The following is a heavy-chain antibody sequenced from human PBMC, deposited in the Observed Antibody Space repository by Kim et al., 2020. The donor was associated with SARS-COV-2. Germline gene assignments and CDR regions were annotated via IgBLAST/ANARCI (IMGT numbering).Heavy chain of an antibody. CDR3: AKDVSHITIFGVVTRGGMDV. D-gene: IGHD3-3*01. V-gene: IGHV3-23*01. CDR1: GFTFSSYA. J-gene: IGHJ6*02. Sequence: GGSLRLSCAASGFTFSSYAMSWVRQAPGKGLEWVSAISGSGGSTYYADSVKGRFTISRDNSTNTLYLQMNSLRAEDTAVYYCAKDVSHITIFGVVTRGGMDVWGQGTTVTVSS. CDR2: ISGSGGST.